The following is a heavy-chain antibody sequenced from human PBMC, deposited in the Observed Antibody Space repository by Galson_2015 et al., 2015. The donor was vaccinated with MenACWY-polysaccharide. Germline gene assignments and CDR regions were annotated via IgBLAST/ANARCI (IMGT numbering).Heavy chain of an antibody. CDR2: ISYDGSYI. CDR3: ANLYGDYPDY. J-gene: IGHJ4*02. D-gene: IGHD4-17*01. V-gene: IGHV3-30*18. CDR1: GFTFSSYG. Sequence: SLRLSCAASGFTFSSYGMHWVRQAPGKGLEWVAVISYDGSYISYADSVRGRFTISRDNSKNTLYLQMNSLGVEDTAVYYCANLYGDYPDYWRLGPLVTVSA.